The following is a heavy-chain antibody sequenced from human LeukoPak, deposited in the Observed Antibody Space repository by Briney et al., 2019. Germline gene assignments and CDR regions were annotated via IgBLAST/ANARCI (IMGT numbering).Heavy chain of an antibody. CDR3: ARDKWAARNAFDI. CDR1: GVSISSTVYY. D-gene: IGHD1-14*01. V-gene: IGHV4-39*07. J-gene: IGHJ3*02. Sequence: SETLSLTCTVSGVSISSTVYYWGWIRQPPGKGRELIGSIYYSGSTYYNPSLKNRVTISIDTSKNQFSLKLSSVTAADTAVYYCARDKWAARNAFDIWGQGTVVTVSS. CDR2: IYYSGST.